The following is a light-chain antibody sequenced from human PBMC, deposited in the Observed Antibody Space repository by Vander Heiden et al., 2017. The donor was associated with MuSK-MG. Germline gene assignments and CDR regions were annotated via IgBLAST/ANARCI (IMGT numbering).Light chain of an antibody. CDR1: QSVSRN. CDR3: QQYNNWPLYT. J-gene: IGKJ2*01. V-gene: IGKV3-15*01. Sequence: EIVMTQSPATLSVSPGERATLSCRASQSVSRNLAWYQQKPGQAPRLLIYGASTRATGIPARFSRSGSGKEFTLTISSRQSEDFAVYYCQQYNNWPLYTFGQGTKLEIK. CDR2: GAS.